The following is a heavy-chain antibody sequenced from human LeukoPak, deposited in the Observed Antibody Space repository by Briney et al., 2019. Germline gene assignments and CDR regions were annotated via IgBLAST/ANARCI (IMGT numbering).Heavy chain of an antibody. CDR1: GESFSGYY. D-gene: IGHD1-26*01. CDR2: INHSGST. CDR3: ARGGWELPEGSLDY. Sequence: SETLSLTCAVYGESFSGYYWSWIRQPPGKGLEWIGEINHSGSTNSNPSLKSRVTISVDASKNQFSLKLSSVTAADTAVYYCARGGWELPEGSLDYWGQGTLVTVSS. V-gene: IGHV4-34*01. J-gene: IGHJ4*02.